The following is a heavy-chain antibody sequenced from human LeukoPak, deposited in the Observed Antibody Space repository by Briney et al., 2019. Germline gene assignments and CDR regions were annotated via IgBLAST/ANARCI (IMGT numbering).Heavy chain of an antibody. V-gene: IGHV3-7*01. CDR3: AKGDFFDY. CDR2: IKQDGSDK. Sequence: GGSLRLSCAAPGFTFSNYWMSWVRQAPGKGLEWVAQIKQDGSDKYYVDSVKGRFTVSRDNAKNSLYLQMNSLRAEDTAVYYCAKGDFFDYWGQGTLVTVSS. CDR1: GFTFSNYW. J-gene: IGHJ4*02.